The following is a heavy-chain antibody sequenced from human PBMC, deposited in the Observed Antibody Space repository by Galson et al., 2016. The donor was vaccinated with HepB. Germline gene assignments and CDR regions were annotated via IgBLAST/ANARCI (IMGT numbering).Heavy chain of an antibody. CDR2: IYSGGTT. CDR3: VRGVYGDHGWFDY. Sequence: SLRLSCAASGFTVSNNYMMWVRQAPGKGLESVSVIYSGGTTYYADSVKGRFTIARDNSQNSLFLQMNTLRAEDTAVYFCVRGVYGDHGWFDYWGQGTLVTVSS. V-gene: IGHV3-66*02. CDR1: GFTVSNNY. D-gene: IGHD4-17*01. J-gene: IGHJ4*02.